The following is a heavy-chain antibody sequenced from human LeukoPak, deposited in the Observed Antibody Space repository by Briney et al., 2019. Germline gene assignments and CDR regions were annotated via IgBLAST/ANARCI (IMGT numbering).Heavy chain of an antibody. CDR2: IYYSWGT. V-gene: IGHV4-59*01. J-gene: IGHJ3*02. D-gene: IGHD6-13*01. CDR1: GSSISSYY. Sequence: ASAPKSLSCTASGSSISSYYWSWIRQPPGKGLEWGGYIYYSWGTNYNPSLKSRVTISVDTSNNHSSLNLSSVTAADTAVYYCASRIAAEDAFDIWGQGTMVTVSS. CDR3: ASRIAAEDAFDI.